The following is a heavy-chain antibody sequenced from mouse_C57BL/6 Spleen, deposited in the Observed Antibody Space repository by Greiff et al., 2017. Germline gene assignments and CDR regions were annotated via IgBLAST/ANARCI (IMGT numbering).Heavy chain of an antibody. CDR3: ARGGVYYDYDRAMDY. Sequence: VQLMESGPGLVQPSQSLSITCTVSGFSLTSYGVHWVRQSPGKGLEWLGVIWSGGSTDYNAAFISRLSISKDNSKSQVFFKMNSLQADDTAIYYCARGGVYYDYDRAMDYWGQGTSVTVSS. CDR2: IWSGGST. D-gene: IGHD2-4*01. V-gene: IGHV2-2*01. J-gene: IGHJ4*01. CDR1: GFSLTSYG.